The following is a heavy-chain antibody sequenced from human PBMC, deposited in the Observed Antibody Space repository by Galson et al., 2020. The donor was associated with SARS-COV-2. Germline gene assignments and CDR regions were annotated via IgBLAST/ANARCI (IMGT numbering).Heavy chain of an antibody. Sequence: SQTLSLTCTVSGASISSGNYFWSWIRQPAGKGLEWIGHIYTSGIIRYNPSVKSRVTISLDTSKNQISLRLTSVSAADTAVYYCARDQGGKHDGDVTDYYYFMDVWGNGTTVTVSS. J-gene: IGHJ6*03. CDR1: GASISSGNYF. CDR3: ARDQGGKHDGDVTDYYYFMDV. D-gene: IGHD2-21*02. V-gene: IGHV4-61*09. CDR2: IYTSGII.